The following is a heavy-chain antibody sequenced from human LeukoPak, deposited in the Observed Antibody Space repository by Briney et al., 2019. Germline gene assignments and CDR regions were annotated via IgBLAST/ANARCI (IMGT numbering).Heavy chain of an antibody. J-gene: IGHJ4*02. CDR1: GFTFSSCA. CDR2: ISYDGSNK. CDR3: ASWYYYDSSGYYFDY. V-gene: IGHV3-30-3*01. D-gene: IGHD3-22*01. Sequence: GGSLRLSCAASGFTFSSCAMHWVRQAPGKGLEWVAVISYDGSNKYYADSVKGRFTISRDNSKNTLYLQMNSLRAEDTAVYYCASWYYYDSSGYYFDYWGQGTLVTVSS.